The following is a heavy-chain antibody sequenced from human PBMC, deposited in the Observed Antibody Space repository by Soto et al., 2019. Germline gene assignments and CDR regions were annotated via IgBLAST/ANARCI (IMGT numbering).Heavy chain of an antibody. Sequence: SETLSLTCTVSGGSISSSSYYWGWIRQPPGKGLEWIGGIYYSGSTYYNPSLKSRVTISVDTSKNQFSLKLSSVTAADTAVYYCARHYGSGSYYPYYMDVWGKGTTVTVSS. D-gene: IGHD3-10*01. CDR1: GGSISSSSYY. V-gene: IGHV4-39*01. CDR2: IYYSGST. CDR3: ARHYGSGSYYPYYMDV. J-gene: IGHJ6*03.